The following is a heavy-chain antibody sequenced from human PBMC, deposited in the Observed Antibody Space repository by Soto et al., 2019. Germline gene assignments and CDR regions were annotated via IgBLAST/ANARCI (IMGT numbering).Heavy chain of an antibody. CDR1: GYTFTSYY. CDR2: INPSGGST. CDR3: ARVPNIVVVPAADYGGNSEAFDI. Sequence: ASVKVSCKASGYTFTSYYMHWVRQAPGQGLEWMGIINPSGGSTSYAQKFQGRVTMTRDTSTSTVYMELSSLRSEDTAVYYCARVPNIVVVPAADYGGNSEAFDIWGQGTMVTVSS. V-gene: IGHV1-46*01. J-gene: IGHJ3*02. D-gene: IGHD2-2*01.